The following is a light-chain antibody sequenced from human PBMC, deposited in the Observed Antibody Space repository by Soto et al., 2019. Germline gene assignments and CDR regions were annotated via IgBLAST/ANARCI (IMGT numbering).Light chain of an antibody. J-gene: IGKJ1*01. Sequence: DIQVTQSPSTLSATVGDRVTITCRASQSISTWLAWYQQKPGKAPKLLIYDASSLEVGVPSRFSGSGSRTESTLTISSLQPDDYGTYYCQQYYDFRTFGQGTKVDIK. CDR1: QSISTW. CDR2: DAS. CDR3: QQYYDFRT. V-gene: IGKV1-5*01.